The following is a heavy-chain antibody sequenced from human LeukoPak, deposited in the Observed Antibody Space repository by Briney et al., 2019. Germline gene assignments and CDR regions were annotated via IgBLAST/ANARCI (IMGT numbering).Heavy chain of an antibody. CDR2: IHRSGSP. Sequence: SETLSLTCTVSLDSTTSNFWSWVRQPSGKGLEWIGEIHRSGSPNYNPSLQSRVTISIDRSRNQIALELSSVTAADTAVYYCAREILGGFNPGAYWGQGTLVTVSS. J-gene: IGHJ4*02. D-gene: IGHD1-14*01. V-gene: IGHV4-4*02. CDR3: AREILGGFNPGAY. CDR1: LDSTTSNF.